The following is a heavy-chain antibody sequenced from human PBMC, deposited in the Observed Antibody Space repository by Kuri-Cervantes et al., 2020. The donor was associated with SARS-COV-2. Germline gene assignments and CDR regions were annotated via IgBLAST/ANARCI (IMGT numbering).Heavy chain of an antibody. D-gene: IGHD3-9*01. CDR3: ARAYQYLGWWFDP. CDR1: GGTFSSYA. CDR2: IIPIFGTA. V-gene: IGHV1-69*05. J-gene: IGHJ5*02. Sequence: SVKVSCKASGGTFSSYAISWVRQAPGQGLEWMGGIIPIFGTANYAQKFQGRVTITTDESTSTAYMELSSLRSDDTAVYYCARAYQYLGWWFDPWGQGTLVTVSS.